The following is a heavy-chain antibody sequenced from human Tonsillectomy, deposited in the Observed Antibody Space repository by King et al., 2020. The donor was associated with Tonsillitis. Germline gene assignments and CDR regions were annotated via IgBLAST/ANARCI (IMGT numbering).Heavy chain of an antibody. J-gene: IGHJ6*03. CDR3: ARDHGYHDSSGYSTYYYMDV. V-gene: IGHV3-33*01. CDR1: GFAFSSYG. Sequence: VQLVESGGGVVQPGRSLRLSCAASGFAFSSYGLHWVRQAPGKGLEWVAVIWYDGSSEHYAESVKGRFTISTDNSKNTLFRQMNSLRAEDTAVYYCARDHGYHDSSGYSTYYYMDVWGKGTTVTVSS. CDR2: IWYDGSSE. D-gene: IGHD3-22*01.